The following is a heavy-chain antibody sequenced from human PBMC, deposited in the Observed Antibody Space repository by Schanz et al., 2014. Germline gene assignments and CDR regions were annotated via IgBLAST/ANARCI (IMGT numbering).Heavy chain of an antibody. CDR1: GFAFSVYG. CDR2: IWSDGSGK. V-gene: IGHV3-33*01. J-gene: IGHJ4*02. CDR3: ARGTDWNLHY. D-gene: IGHD1-1*01. Sequence: VLLVESGGGLVKPGGSLRLSCAASGFAFSVYGMHWVRQAPGKGLEWVAVIWSDGSGKYYADSVKGRFTISRDSPKNTLYLQMNSLRAGDTAVYYCARGTDWNLHYWGQGALVTVSS.